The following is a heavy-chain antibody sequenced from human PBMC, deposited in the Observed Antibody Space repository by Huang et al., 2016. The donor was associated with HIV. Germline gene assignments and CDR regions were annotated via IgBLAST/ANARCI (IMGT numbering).Heavy chain of an antibody. D-gene: IGHD6-19*01. CDR2: INPDNGGT. V-gene: IGHV1-2*02. Sequence: QVQLVQSGAEVKVPGASVKVSCTASGYTFTGYYLHWVRRAPGQGLGWMVWINPDNGGTDHEQKVQGRVTMTRDTSISTAYMELRRLRPDDTAVYYCARGDLGFSSDWSNIYFQHWGQGTLVTVSS. CDR3: ARGDLGFSSDWSNIYFQH. CDR1: GYTFTGYY. J-gene: IGHJ1*01.